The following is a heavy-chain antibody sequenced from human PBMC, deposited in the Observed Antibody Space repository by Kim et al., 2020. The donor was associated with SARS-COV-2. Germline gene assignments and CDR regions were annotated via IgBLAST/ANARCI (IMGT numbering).Heavy chain of an antibody. CDR2: IIPILGIA. CDR1: GGTFSSYA. V-gene: IGHV1-69*04. D-gene: IGHD2-15*01. J-gene: IGHJ6*02. Sequence: SVKVSCKASGGTFSSYAISWVRQAPGQGLEWMGRIIPILGIANYAQKFQGRVTITADKSTSTAYMELSSLRSEDTAVYYCARDRKVVVAATGYYYYGMDVWGQGTTVTVSS. CDR3: ARDRKVVVAATGYYYYGMDV.